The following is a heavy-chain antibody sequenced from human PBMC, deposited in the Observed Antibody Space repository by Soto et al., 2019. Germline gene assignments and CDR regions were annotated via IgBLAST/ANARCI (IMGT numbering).Heavy chain of an antibody. J-gene: IGHJ5*02. CDR3: AREPQQLVMVGWFDP. CDR1: GYTFTSYG. CDR2: ISAYNGNT. V-gene: IGHV1-18*04. D-gene: IGHD6-6*01. Sequence: QVQLVQSGAEVKKPGASVKVSCKASGYTFTSYGISWVRQAPGQGLEWMGWISAYNGNTNYAQKLQGRVTMTTDTSTSTAYRELRSLRSDDTAVYYCAREPQQLVMVGWFDPWGQGTLVTVSS.